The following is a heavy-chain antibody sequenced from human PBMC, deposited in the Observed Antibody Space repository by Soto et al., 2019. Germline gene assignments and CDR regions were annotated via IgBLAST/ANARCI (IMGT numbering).Heavy chain of an antibody. Sequence: QVQLQESGPGLVKPSQTLSLTCTVSGGSISSGGYYWSWIRQHPGKGLEWIGYIYYSGSTYYNPSLKSRVXXSXDKXKNQFSLKLSSVTAADTAVYYCASSVMTGGRDFDYWGQGTLVTVSS. CDR3: ASSVMTGGRDFDY. J-gene: IGHJ4*02. CDR1: GGSISSGGYY. V-gene: IGHV4-31*03. CDR2: IYYSGST. D-gene: IGHD3-9*01.